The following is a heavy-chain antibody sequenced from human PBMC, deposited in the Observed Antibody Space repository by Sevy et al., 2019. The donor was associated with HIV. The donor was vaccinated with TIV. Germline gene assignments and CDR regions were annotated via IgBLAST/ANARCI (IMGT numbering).Heavy chain of an antibody. D-gene: IGHD1-26*01. J-gene: IGHJ6*02. CDR1: GFTFSSYS. CDR3: ARPVRSSGSYGYYYYGMDV. V-gene: IGHV3-48*01. CDR2: ISSSSSTI. Sequence: GGSLRLSCAVSGFTFSSYSMNWVRQAPGKGLEWVSYISSSSSTIYYADSVKGRFTISRDNAKNSLYLQMNSLRAEDTAVYYCARPVRSSGSYGYYYYGMDVWGQGTTVTVSS.